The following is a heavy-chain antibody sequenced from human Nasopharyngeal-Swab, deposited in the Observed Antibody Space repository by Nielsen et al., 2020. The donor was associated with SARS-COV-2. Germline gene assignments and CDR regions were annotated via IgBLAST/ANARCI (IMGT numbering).Heavy chain of an antibody. V-gene: IGHV3-49*01. Sequence: GGSLRLSCTTSGFTFGDYAMSWFRQAPGKGLEWVGFIRSKTYGGAPEYAASVKGRFTISRDGAENIAYLQMNSLETEDTGVYYCARSVGSFYGQGAFDIWGQGTMVTVSS. CDR3: ARSVGSFYGQGAFDI. CDR2: IRSKTYGGAP. J-gene: IGHJ3*02. CDR1: GFTFGDYA. D-gene: IGHD1-26*01.